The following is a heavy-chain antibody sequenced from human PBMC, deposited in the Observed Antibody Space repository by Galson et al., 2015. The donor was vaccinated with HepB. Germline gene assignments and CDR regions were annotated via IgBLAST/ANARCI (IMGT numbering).Heavy chain of an antibody. CDR2: IWYDGSNK. J-gene: IGHJ1*01. CDR3: ARGGIAAAGTRRAEYFQH. D-gene: IGHD6-13*01. V-gene: IGHV3-33*01. CDR1: GFTFSSYG. Sequence: SLRLSCAASGFTFSSYGMHWVRQAPGKGLEWVAVIWYDGSNKYYADSVKGRFTISRDNSKNTLYLQMNSLRAEDTAVYYCARGGIAAAGTRRAEYFQHWGQGTLVTVSS.